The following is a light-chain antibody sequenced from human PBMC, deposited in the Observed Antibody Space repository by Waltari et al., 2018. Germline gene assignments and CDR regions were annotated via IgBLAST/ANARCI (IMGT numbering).Light chain of an antibody. CDR1: QSITNNY. V-gene: IGKV3-20*01. CDR3: QKYGSTPRP. Sequence: DIVLTQSPGTLSLSPGERASLPCRASQSITNNYLAWYQQIPGQAPRVLIYHASTRANGIPDRFSGSGSGTDFTLIISRLEPEDFAVYYCQKYGSTPRPFGGGTKVEIK. J-gene: IGKJ4*01. CDR2: HAS.